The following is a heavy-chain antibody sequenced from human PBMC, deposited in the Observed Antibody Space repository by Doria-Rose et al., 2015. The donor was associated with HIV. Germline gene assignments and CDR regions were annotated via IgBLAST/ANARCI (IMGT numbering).Heavy chain of an antibody. J-gene: IGHJ4*02. Sequence: MHWVRQAPGKGLEWVAVTSSDGSHKYYADSVKGRFTISRDNSKNTLYLQIYSLRPDDTAVYYCAKVPSKQWLAYYFDYWGQGTLVTVSS. CDR3: AKVPSKQWLAYYFDY. D-gene: IGHD6-19*01. V-gene: IGHV3-30*18. CDR2: TSSDGSHK.